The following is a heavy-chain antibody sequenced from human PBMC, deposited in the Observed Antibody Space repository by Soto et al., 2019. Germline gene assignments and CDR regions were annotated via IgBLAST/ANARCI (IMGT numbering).Heavy chain of an antibody. J-gene: IGHJ5*02. Sequence: SVKVSCKASGGTFSSYAISWVRQAPGQGLEWMGGIIPIFGTANYAQKFQGRVTITADESTSTAYMELSSLRSEDTAVYYCARDKGDIAVAVDDNWFDPWGQGTLVTVSS. V-gene: IGHV1-69*13. D-gene: IGHD6-19*01. CDR2: IIPIFGTA. CDR3: ARDKGDIAVAVDDNWFDP. CDR1: GGTFSSYA.